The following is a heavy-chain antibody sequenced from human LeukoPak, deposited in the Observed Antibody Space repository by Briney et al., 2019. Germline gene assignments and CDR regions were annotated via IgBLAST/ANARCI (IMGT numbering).Heavy chain of an antibody. CDR2: IDSDGSST. J-gene: IGHJ5*02. D-gene: IGHD3-10*01. V-gene: IGHV3-74*03. CDR1: GFTFSNYW. Sequence: PGGSLRLSCEASGFTFSNYWMHWVRQAPGMGLVWVSRIDSDGSSTTYADSVKGRFTISRDNAKNTLYLQMNSLRAEDTAVYYCASAVATMIRGVMLLNWFDPWGQGTLVTVSS. CDR3: ASAVATMIRGVMLLNWFDP.